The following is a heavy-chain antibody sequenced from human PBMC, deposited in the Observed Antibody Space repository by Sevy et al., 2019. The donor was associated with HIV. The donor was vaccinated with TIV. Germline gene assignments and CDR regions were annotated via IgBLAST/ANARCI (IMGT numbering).Heavy chain of an antibody. CDR2: ISSSGSTI. CDR1: GFTFSDYY. J-gene: IGHJ3*02. Sequence: GGSLRLSCAASGFTFSDYYMSWIRQAPGKGLEWVSYISSSGSTIYYADSVKGRFTISRDNAKNSLYLQMNSLRAEDTAVYYCARETSGYYYDSSGYQKIAPDAFDIWGQGTMVTVSS. V-gene: IGHV3-11*01. CDR3: ARETSGYYYDSSGYQKIAPDAFDI. D-gene: IGHD3-22*01.